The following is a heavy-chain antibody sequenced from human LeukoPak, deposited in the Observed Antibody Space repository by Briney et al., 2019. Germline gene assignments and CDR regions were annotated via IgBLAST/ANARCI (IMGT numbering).Heavy chain of an antibody. Sequence: PSETLSLTCAVHGDSLSGSSVTWVRQPPGKGLEWIGEISQSGNTNYSPSLKSRLTMSIATSKTQISLNLSSATTSVTAVYFCARGILRYDWTDSDVRAFHYYYYMDVWGPGVTVIVSS. D-gene: IGHD1-20*01. V-gene: IGHV4-34*01. J-gene: IGHJ6*03. CDR2: ISQSGNT. CDR3: ARGILRYDWTDSDVRAFHYYYYMDV. CDR1: GDSLSGSS.